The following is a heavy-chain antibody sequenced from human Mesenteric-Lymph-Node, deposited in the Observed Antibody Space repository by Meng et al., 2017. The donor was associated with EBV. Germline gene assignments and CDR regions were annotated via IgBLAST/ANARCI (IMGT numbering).Heavy chain of an antibody. J-gene: IGHJ4*02. D-gene: IGHD2-21*02. V-gene: IGHV4-4*02. CDR1: GGSISSRNW. CDR2: IYHSGST. CDR3: ARVGAYCGGDCYHPR. Sequence: VQLQEAGPRLLKHTGTLYLTRAVSGGSISSRNWWSCVRQPPGKGLEWIGEIYHSGSTNYNPSLKSRVTISVDESKNQFSLRLSSVTAADTAVYYCARVGAYCGGDCYHPRWGQGTLVTVSS.